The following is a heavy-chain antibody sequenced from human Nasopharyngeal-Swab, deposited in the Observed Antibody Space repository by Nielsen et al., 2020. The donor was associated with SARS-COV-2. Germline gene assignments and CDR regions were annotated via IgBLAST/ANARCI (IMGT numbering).Heavy chain of an antibody. D-gene: IGHD2-2*01. Sequence: GGSLRLSCAASGFTVSSNYMSWVRQAPGKGLEWVSVIYSGGSTYYADSVKGRFTISRDNSKNTLYLQMNSLRAEDTAVYYCVREGGTSGRAGYFDYWGRGTLVTVSS. V-gene: IGHV3-53*01. CDR3: VREGGTSGRAGYFDY. CDR2: IYSGGST. CDR1: GFTVSSNY. J-gene: IGHJ4*02.